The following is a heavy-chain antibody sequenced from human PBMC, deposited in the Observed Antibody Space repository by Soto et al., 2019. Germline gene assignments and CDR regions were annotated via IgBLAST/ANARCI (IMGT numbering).Heavy chain of an antibody. V-gene: IGHV5-51*01. CDR2: INPGDSDI. D-gene: IGHD6-19*01. Sequence: VESLKISCKGSGYNFISHWFAWVRQTPGKGLEWMGIINPGDSDIRYSPSFQGQVTISADKSINTAYLQWSSLKASATPTYYCTRPQSSSWYDSWGQGTLVTVSS. CDR1: GYNFISHW. J-gene: IGHJ5*01. CDR3: TRPQSSSWYDS.